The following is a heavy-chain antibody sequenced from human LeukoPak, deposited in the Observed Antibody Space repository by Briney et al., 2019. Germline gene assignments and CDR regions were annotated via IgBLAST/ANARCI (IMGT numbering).Heavy chain of an antibody. D-gene: IGHD3-22*01. CDR1: GFTFSNYW. V-gene: IGHV3-7*01. CDR3: ATYSSLNRREFQY. Sequence: GGSLRLSCEGSGFTFSNYWMGWVRQAPGKGLQWVANIKTDGSEKYYVDSVKGRFTVSRDNAKNSLYLQMNSLRAEDTAVYYCATYSSLNRREFQYWGQGTLLTVSS. J-gene: IGHJ1*01. CDR2: IKTDGSEK.